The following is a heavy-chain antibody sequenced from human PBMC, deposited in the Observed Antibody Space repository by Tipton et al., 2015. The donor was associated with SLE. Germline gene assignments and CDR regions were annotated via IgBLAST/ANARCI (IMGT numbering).Heavy chain of an antibody. CDR2: IKTDGSEI. V-gene: IGHV3-7*01. CDR1: GFTFSHYW. Sequence: SLRLSCAASGFTFSHYWLSWVRQAPGKGLGRVANIKTDGSEIYYVDSVKGRFTISRDNAKNSLYLQMNSLRAEDTAVYYCTRDLPVTNWLWGPGTLVTVSS. CDR3: TRDLPVTNWL. D-gene: IGHD4-11*01. J-gene: IGHJ4*02.